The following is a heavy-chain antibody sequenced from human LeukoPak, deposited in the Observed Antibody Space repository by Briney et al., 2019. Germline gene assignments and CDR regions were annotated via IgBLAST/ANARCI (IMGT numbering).Heavy chain of an antibody. V-gene: IGHV4-31*03. Sequence: SETLSLTCTVSGGSISSGGYYWSWIRQHPGKGLEWIGYIYYSGSTYYNPSLKSRATISVDTSKKQFSLKLSSVTAADTAVYYCARDSYYDSSGYYCGCFDYWGQGTLVTVSS. D-gene: IGHD3-22*01. CDR2: IYYSGST. J-gene: IGHJ4*02. CDR1: GGSISSGGYY. CDR3: ARDSYYDSSGYYCGCFDY.